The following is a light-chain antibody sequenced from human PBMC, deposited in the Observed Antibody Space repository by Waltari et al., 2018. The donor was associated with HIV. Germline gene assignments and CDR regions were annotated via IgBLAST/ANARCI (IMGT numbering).Light chain of an antibody. CDR3: QQYHAYPVT. Sequence: LQMPQSPATLSASVGDRVTISCRASQNINRWLAWYQQRSGKPPKFLIYQASSLESGVPSRFRGSGSGTLFTLTINSLQPADFATYYCQQYHAYPVTFGGGTKVENK. CDR1: QNINRW. CDR2: QAS. V-gene: IGKV1-5*01. J-gene: IGKJ4*01.